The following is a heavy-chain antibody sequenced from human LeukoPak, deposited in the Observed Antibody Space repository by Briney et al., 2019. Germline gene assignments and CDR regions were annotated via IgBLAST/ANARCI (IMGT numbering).Heavy chain of an antibody. CDR3: ARDRLDSSSWPHYYYYGMDV. CDR1: GGSISSYY. V-gene: IGHV4-59*01. CDR2: IYYSGST. D-gene: IGHD6-13*01. Sequence: SETLSLTCTVSGGSISSYYWSLIRQPPGKGLEWIGYIYYSGSTNYNPSLKSRVTISVDTSKNQFSLKLSSVTAADTAVYYCARDRLDSSSWPHYYYYGMDVWGQGTTVTVSS. J-gene: IGHJ6*02.